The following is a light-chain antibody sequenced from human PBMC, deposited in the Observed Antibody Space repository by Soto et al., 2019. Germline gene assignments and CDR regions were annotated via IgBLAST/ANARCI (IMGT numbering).Light chain of an antibody. CDR2: EVS. V-gene: IGLV2-23*02. Sequence: QSALTQPASVSGSPGQSITISCTGTTTDVGSYNLVSWYQQHPGRAPKLMIYEVSRRPSGVSNRFSGSESGNTASLTISGLQAEDEADYYCCSWAGSNTFYFFGTGTKLTVL. CDR3: CSWAGSNTFYF. J-gene: IGLJ1*01. CDR1: TTDVGSYNL.